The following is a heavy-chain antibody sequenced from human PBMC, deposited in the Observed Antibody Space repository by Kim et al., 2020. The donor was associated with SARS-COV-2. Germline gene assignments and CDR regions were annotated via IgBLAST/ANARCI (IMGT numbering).Heavy chain of an antibody. Sequence: YAAPVKGRFTISRDDSKNTLYLQMNSLKTEDTAVYYCTNYYDSSGYYWDYWGQGTLVTVSS. V-gene: IGHV3-15*01. D-gene: IGHD3-22*01. CDR3: TNYYDSSGYYWDY. J-gene: IGHJ4*02.